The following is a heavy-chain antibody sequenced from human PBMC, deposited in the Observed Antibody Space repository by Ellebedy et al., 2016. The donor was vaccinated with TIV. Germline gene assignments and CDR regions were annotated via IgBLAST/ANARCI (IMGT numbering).Heavy chain of an antibody. Sequence: ASVKVSCXASGYTFTSYDINWVRQATGQGLEWMGWMNPNSGNTGYAQKFQGRVTMTRNTSTSTAYMELSSLRSEDTAVYYCAKDFYDFWSGYSPPVAYYYYYMDVWGKGTTVTVSS. V-gene: IGHV1-8*01. J-gene: IGHJ6*03. D-gene: IGHD3-3*01. CDR1: GYTFTSYD. CDR3: AKDFYDFWSGYSPPVAYYYYYMDV. CDR2: MNPNSGNT.